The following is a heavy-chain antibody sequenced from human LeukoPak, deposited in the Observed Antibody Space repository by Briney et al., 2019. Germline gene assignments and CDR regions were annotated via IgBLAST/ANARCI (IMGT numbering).Heavy chain of an antibody. Sequence: ASVKVSCKASGYTFTGYYMHWVRQAPGQGLEWMGWINPNSGGTNYAQKFQGRVTMTRDTSISTAYMELSRLRSDDTAVYYCARVKYYYDSSGYYGLPPNLDYWGQGTLVTVSS. V-gene: IGHV1-2*02. CDR2: INPNSGGT. J-gene: IGHJ4*02. CDR3: ARVKYYYDSSGYYGLPPNLDY. D-gene: IGHD3-22*01. CDR1: GYTFTGYY.